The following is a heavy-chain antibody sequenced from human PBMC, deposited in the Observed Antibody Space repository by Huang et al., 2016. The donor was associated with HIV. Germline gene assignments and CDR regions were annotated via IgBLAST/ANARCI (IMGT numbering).Heavy chain of an antibody. D-gene: IGHD6-6*01. Sequence: VQLVQPGAEVKRPGESLKISCKGSGYSFSSYWIAWVRQMPGKGLEWMGIILPDDSDNTYSPSFEGQVTISADKSIGTAYLQWSSLKASDTAMYYCARRFSSSSGYFDYWGQGSLVTVSS. V-gene: IGHV5-51*01. CDR1: GYSFSSYW. CDR2: ILPDDSDN. J-gene: IGHJ4*02. CDR3: ARRFSSSSGYFDY.